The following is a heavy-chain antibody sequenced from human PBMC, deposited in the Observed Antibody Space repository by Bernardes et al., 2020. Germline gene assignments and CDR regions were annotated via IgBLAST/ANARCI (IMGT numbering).Heavy chain of an antibody. V-gene: IGHV4-39*01. CDR1: GGSISSTVYY. CDR2: VYHSGST. CDR3: ARRRYGDYEWFDP. Sequence: SETLSLTCTVSGGSISSTVYYWGWIRQPPGRGLEWIGIVYHSGSTFCNPSLKSRFTLSVDTSKNQFSLHRSSVTAADTAVYYCARRRYGDYEWFDPWGQGTLVTVSS. J-gene: IGHJ5*02. D-gene: IGHD4-17*01.